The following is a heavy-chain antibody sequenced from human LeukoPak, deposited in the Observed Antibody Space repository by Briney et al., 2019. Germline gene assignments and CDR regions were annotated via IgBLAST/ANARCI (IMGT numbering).Heavy chain of an antibody. CDR1: GFTFSSYS. Sequence: GGSLRLSCAASGFTFSSYSMNWVRQAPGKGLEWVSYISSSSSTIYYADSVKGRFTISRDNAKNSLYLQMNSLRAEDTAVYYCARAAAGRVYYYMDVWGKGTTVTVSS. D-gene: IGHD6-13*01. V-gene: IGHV3-48*01. CDR2: ISSSSSTI. CDR3: ARAAAGRVYYYMDV. J-gene: IGHJ6*03.